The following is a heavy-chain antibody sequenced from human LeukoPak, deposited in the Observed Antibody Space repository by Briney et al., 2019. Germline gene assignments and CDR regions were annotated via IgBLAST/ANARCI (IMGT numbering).Heavy chain of an antibody. CDR2: IRYDGRNK. J-gene: IGHJ4*02. D-gene: IGHD1-1*01. Sequence: GGSLRLSCAAAGLTFSNYGMHWVRQAPGKGLQWVAYIRYDGRNKYSADSVKGRFTIYRDNSKNTLYLQMNSLRPEDTAVYYCAKGGSNNWSFDNWGQGTLVTVSS. CDR1: GLTFSNYG. CDR3: AKGGSNNWSFDN. V-gene: IGHV3-30*02.